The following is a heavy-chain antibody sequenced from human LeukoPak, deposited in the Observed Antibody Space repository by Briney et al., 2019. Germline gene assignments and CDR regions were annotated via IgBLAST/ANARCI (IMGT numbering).Heavy chain of an antibody. D-gene: IGHD1-1*01. CDR1: GYTFTSYD. CDR3: ARYLRASGTYIFDY. Sequence: GASVKVSCKASGYTFTSYDINWVRQATGQGLEWMGWMNPNSGNTGYAQKFQGRVTMTRNTSISTAYMELSSLRSEDTAVYYCARYLRASGTYIFDYWGQGILVTVSS. CDR2: MNPNSGNT. J-gene: IGHJ4*02. V-gene: IGHV1-8*01.